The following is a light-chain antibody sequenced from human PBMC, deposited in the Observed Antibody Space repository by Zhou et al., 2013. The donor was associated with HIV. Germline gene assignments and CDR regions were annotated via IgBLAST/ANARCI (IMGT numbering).Light chain of an antibody. Sequence: DIQMTQSPSSLSASVGDRVTITCRASRTISSYLNWYQQKPGKAPNLLIYFASTLHSGVPSRFSGSGSGTDFTLTISSLQPEDSATYYCQQTYSVLSFGGGPRWRS. CDR1: RTISSY. CDR2: FAS. J-gene: IGKJ4*01. V-gene: IGKV1-39*01. CDR3: QQTYSVLS.